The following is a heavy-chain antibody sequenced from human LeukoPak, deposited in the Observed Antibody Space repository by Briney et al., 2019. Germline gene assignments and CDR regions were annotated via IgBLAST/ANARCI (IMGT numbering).Heavy chain of an antibody. J-gene: IGHJ4*02. D-gene: IGHD6-19*01. CDR3: AKDAEQWLIRSFDY. V-gene: IGHV3-23*01. CDR1: GFTFISYARYA. CDR2: ISGSGDST. Sequence: GGSLRLSCAASGFTFISYARYAMSWVRQAPGKGLEWVSGISGSGDSTYYADSAQGRFTISRDNSKNTLYLQMNSLRAEDTALYYCAKDAEQWLIRSFDYWGQGTLVTVSS.